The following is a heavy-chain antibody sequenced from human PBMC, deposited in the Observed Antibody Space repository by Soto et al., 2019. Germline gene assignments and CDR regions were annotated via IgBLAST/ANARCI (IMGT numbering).Heavy chain of an antibody. V-gene: IGHV4-59*08. CDR3: AKQLFYIAPAFDF. CDR1: GGSISSDY. Sequence: SETLSLTCTVSGGSISSDYWSWIRQPPGKGLEWIGNIYYSGSTNYNPSLKSRVTISVDTSKNQFSLKLSSVTAADTAMYYCAKQLFYIAPAFDFWGQGTLVTVSS. CDR2: IYYSGST. J-gene: IGHJ4*02. D-gene: IGHD6-13*01.